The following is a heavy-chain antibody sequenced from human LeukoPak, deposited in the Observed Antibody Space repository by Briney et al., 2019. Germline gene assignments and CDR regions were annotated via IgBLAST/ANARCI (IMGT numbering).Heavy chain of an antibody. CDR2: IYHSGSA. CDR3: ASGGYYYDSSGDLNWFDP. CDR1: GGSISSSNW. V-gene: IGHV4-4*02. D-gene: IGHD3-22*01. J-gene: IGHJ5*02. Sequence: SGTLSLTCAVSGGSISSSNWWSWVRQPPGKGLEWIGEIYHSGSANYNPSLKSRVTISVDTSKNQFSLKLSSVTAADTAVYYCASGGYYYDSSGDLNWFDPWGQGTLVTVSS.